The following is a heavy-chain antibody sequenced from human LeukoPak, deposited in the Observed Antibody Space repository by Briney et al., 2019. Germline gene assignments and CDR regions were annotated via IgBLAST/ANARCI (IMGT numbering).Heavy chain of an antibody. Sequence: GGSLRLSCSASGFTFGDYAMSWVRQAPGKGLEWVGFIRSKAYGGTTEYAASVKGRVTISRDDSKSIAYLQMNSLKTEDTAVYYCTREQKDYVWGSYRPDYWGQGTLVTVSS. J-gene: IGHJ4*02. CDR3: TREQKDYVWGSYRPDY. V-gene: IGHV3-49*04. D-gene: IGHD3-16*02. CDR1: GFTFGDYA. CDR2: IRSKAYGGTT.